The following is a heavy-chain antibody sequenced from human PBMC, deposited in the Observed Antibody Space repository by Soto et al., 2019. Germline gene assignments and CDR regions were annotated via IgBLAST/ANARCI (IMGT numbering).Heavy chain of an antibody. CDR2: IISSSSTI. D-gene: IGHD4-4*01. V-gene: IGHV3-48*01. J-gene: IGHJ4*02. Sequence: EVQLVESGGGLVQPGGSLRLSCAASGFTFSSYSMNWVRQAPGKWLEWVSYIISSSSTIYYADSVKGRCTISRDNAKNCLYLQRNSLRAEDMAVYYCARDLNYSLCDYWGQGPLFTGSS. CDR1: GFTFSSYS. CDR3: ARDLNYSLCDY.